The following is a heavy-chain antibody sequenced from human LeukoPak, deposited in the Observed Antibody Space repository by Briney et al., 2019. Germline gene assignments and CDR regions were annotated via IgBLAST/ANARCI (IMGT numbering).Heavy chain of an antibody. CDR3: ARDRALTTSGELGH. CDR2: VNPYSGGT. J-gene: IGHJ5*02. V-gene: IGHV1-2*02. Sequence: ASVKVSCKASGYTFTNYYIHWVRQAPGQGLEWMGWVNPYSGGTNYARKFQGRVTLTRDTSISTAYMELSRLTTDDTATYFCARDRALTTSGELGHWGQGTLVTVSS. D-gene: IGHD4-17*01. CDR1: GYTFTNYY.